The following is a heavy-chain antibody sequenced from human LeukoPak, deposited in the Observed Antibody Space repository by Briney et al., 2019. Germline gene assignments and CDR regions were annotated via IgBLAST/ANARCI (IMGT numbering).Heavy chain of an antibody. J-gene: IGHJ3*02. CDR2: IYYGGST. D-gene: IGHD5-18*01. V-gene: IGHV4-39*07. CDR3: ARDQEGYSYGRVGLDI. Sequence: SETLSLTCTVSGGSFSSNDDYWGWIRQPPGKGLEWIGVIYYGGSTYYHPSLKSRVTISVDTSKNQFSLKLSSVTAADTAVYYCARDQEGYSYGRVGLDIWGQGTMVTVSS. CDR1: GGSFSSNDDY.